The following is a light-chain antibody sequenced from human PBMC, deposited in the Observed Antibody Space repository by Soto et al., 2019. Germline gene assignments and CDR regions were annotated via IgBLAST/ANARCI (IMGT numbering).Light chain of an antibody. CDR2: AAS. J-gene: IGKJ1*01. CDR1: QGIRDE. V-gene: IGKV1-6*01. CDR3: LQDYDYPRT. Sequence: AIQMTQSPSSLSASVGDRVTITCRASQGIRDELGWYQQKAGKAPNLLISAASRLQSGVPSRFSGRGSGTDFTLTISSMQTADFANYYCLQDYDYPRTFGQGTKVDI.